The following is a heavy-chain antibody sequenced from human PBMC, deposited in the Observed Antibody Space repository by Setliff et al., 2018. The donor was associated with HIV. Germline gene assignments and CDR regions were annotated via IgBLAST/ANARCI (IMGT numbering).Heavy chain of an antibody. J-gene: IGHJ4*02. V-gene: IGHV1-46*01. Sequence: ASVKVSCKASGYTLSNHYIHWVRQAPGQGLEWMGIINPSAVTSYGQKFQGRLTVTRDTSTSTVYMDLSSLRSEDTAVYYCVRGGGSSAYPPFEYWGQGTLVTVS. D-gene: IGHD3-16*01. CDR1: GYTLSNHY. CDR3: VRGGGSSAYPPFEY. CDR2: INPSAVT.